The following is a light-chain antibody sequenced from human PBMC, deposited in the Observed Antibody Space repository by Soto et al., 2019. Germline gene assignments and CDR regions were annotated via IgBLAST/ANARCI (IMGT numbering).Light chain of an antibody. Sequence: DIQMTQSPSSLSASVGDRVTITCRASQDISSLLAWYQQRPGKAPKLLIYAASTLQNGVPSMFSGRGSGTDFTLTISSLQPEDFATYYCQHFRSFPITFGPGTRLEIK. CDR1: QDISSL. J-gene: IGKJ5*01. CDR3: QHFRSFPIT. CDR2: AAS. V-gene: IGKV1-9*01.